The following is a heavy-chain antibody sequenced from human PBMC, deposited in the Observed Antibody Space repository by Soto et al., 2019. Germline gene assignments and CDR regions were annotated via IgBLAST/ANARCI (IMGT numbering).Heavy chain of an antibody. D-gene: IGHD6-13*01. Sequence: SETLSLTCTVSGGSISSYYWSWIRQPPGKGLEGIGYIYYSGSTNYNPSLKSRVTISVDTSKNQFSLKLSSVTAADTAVYYCAREFSPSSTKAPLDYYYGMDVWGQGTTVTVSS. V-gene: IGHV4-59*01. CDR1: GGSISSYY. CDR3: AREFSPSSTKAPLDYYYGMDV. J-gene: IGHJ6*02. CDR2: IYYSGST.